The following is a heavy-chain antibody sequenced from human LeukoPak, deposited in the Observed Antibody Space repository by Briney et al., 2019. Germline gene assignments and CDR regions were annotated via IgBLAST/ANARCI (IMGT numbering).Heavy chain of an antibody. CDR3: ARYILWSGEGFDY. Sequence: SEALSLTCAVYGGSFSGYYWSWIRQPPGKGLEWIGEINHSGSTNYNPSPKSRVTISVDTPKNQFSLKPSSVTAADTAVYYCARYILWSGEGFDYWGQGTLVTVSS. D-gene: IGHD3-3*01. J-gene: IGHJ4*02. CDR2: INHSGST. CDR1: GGSFSGYY. V-gene: IGHV4-34*01.